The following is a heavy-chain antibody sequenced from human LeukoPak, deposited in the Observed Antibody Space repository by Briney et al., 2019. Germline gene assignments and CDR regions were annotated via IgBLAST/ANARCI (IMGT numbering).Heavy chain of an antibody. V-gene: IGHV1-18*01. D-gene: IGHD2-15*01. Sequence: ASVKVSCKASGYTFTSYGISWVRQAPGQGLEWMGWISAYNGNTNYAQKFQGRVTMTEDTSTDTAYMELSSLRSEDTAVYYCATGYCSGGSCYWFDPWGQGTLVTVSS. CDR3: ATGYCSGGSCYWFDP. CDR2: ISAYNGNT. CDR1: GYTFTSYG. J-gene: IGHJ5*02.